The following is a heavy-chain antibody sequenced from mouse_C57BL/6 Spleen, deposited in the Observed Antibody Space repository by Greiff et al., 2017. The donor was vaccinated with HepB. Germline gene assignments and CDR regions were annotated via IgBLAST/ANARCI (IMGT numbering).Heavy chain of an antibody. D-gene: IGHD1-1*01. CDR2: ISSGSSTI. CDR3: AREGVYVSSYVRWYFDV. J-gene: IGHJ1*03. V-gene: IGHV5-17*01. CDR1: GFTFSDYG. Sequence: DVKLVESGGGLVKPGGSLKLSCAASGFTFSDYGMHWVRQAPEKGLEWVAYISSGSSTIYYADTVKGRFTISRDNAKNTLFLQMTSLRSEDTAMYYCAREGVYVSSYVRWYFDVWGTGTTVTVSS.